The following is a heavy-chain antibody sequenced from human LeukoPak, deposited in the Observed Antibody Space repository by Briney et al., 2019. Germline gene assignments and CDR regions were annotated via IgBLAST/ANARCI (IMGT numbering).Heavy chain of an antibody. CDR1: GFTFDDYA. CDR2: ISWNSGSI. J-gene: IGHJ3*02. D-gene: IGHD5-12*01. V-gene: IGHV3-9*01. CDR3: AKDRGYSGYDFGAFDT. Sequence: GRSLRLSCAASGFTFDDYAMHWVRQAPGKGLEWVSGISWNSGSIGYADSVKGRFTISRDNAKNSLYLQMNSLRAEDTALYYCAKDRGYSGYDFGAFDTWGQGTMVTVSS.